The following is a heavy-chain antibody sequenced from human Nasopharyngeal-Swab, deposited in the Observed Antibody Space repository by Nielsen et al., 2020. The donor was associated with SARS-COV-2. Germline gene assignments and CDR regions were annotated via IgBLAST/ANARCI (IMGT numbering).Heavy chain of an antibody. J-gene: IGHJ4*02. D-gene: IGHD1-26*01. CDR3: ARDGPSGSYDG. Sequence: GGSLRLSCAASGFDVRNDYLSWVRQAPGKGLEWVSVIYSGGSTYYADSVRGRFTISRDNSKNTLYLQMNSLRVEDTAIYYCARDGPSGSYDGWGQGTLVTVSS. CDR1: GFDVRNDY. CDR2: IYSGGST. V-gene: IGHV3-53*01.